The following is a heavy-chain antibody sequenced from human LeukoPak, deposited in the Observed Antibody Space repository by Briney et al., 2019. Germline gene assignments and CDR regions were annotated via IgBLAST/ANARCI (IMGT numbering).Heavy chain of an antibody. CDR2: IIPIFGTA. V-gene: IGHV1-69*05. D-gene: IGHD3-22*01. CDR3: ASDYYDSSGYYDSRAPGI. CDR1: GGTFSSYA. J-gene: IGHJ3*02. Sequence: ASVKVSCKASGGTFSSYAISWVRQAPGQGLEWMGRIIPIFGTANYAQKFQGRVTITTDESTSTAYMELSSLRSEDTAVYYCASDYYDSSGYYDSRAPGIWGQGTMVTVSS.